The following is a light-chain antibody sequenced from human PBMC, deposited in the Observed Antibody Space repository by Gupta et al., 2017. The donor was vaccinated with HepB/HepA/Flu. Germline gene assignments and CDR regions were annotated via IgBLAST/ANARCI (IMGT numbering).Light chain of an antibody. CDR1: RGHSSYA. V-gene: IGLV4-69*01. CDR3: QTWGYNIWV. CDR2: FNSDGSH. J-gene: IGLJ3*02. Sequence: QLVLTQSPSASASLGASANLTSTLSRGHSSYAIAWHQQQPEKGPRYLLKFNSDGSHTKGDGIPDRFSGSSSGAERYLTISSLQSEDEADYYCQTWGYNIWVFGGGTKLTVL.